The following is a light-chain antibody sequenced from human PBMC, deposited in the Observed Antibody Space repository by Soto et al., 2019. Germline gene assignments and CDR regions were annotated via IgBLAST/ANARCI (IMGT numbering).Light chain of an antibody. CDR3: QQYYSTPRT. CDR2: WAS. V-gene: IGKV4-1*01. CDR1: QSVLYSSNNKNY. J-gene: IGKJ1*01. Sequence: DIVMTQSPDSLAVSLGERATINCKSSQSVLYSSNNKNYLAWYQQKPGQPPKLLIYWASTRGSGVPDRFSGSGSGTEFTLTISSLQAEDVAFFYCQQYYSTPRTFGQGTKVEIK.